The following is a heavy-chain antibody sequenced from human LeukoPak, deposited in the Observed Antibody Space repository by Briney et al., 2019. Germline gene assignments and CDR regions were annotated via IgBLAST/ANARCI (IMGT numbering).Heavy chain of an antibody. CDR2: ISSCGRTI. V-gene: IGHV3-48*03. CDR1: GFTFSSYA. J-gene: IGHJ4*02. Sequence: QPGRSLRLSCAASGFTFSSYAMHWVRQAPGKGLEWVSYISSCGRTIYYADSVQIRFTISRDHAQTVPSLQLTSLRAEDPAVLYNARTPEMRFDYWGQGTLVTASS. CDR3: ARTPEMRFDY.